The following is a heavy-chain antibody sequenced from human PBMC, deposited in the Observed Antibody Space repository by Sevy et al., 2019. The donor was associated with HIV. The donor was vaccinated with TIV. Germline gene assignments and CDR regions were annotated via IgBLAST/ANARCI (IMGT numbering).Heavy chain of an antibody. CDR2: FSYSGSA. V-gene: IGHV4-39*02. J-gene: IGHJ5*02. CDR3: ARLHPGEEAGGWFDP. CDR1: VDSIISSHYS. Sequence: SETLSLTCTVSVDSIISSHYSWGWIRQPPGKGLEWIGTFSYSGSAYYSPSLKSRVTISVDTSTNHFSLKLTSVTAADTSVYYCARLHPGEEAGGWFDPWGQGTLVTVSS. D-gene: IGHD3-16*01.